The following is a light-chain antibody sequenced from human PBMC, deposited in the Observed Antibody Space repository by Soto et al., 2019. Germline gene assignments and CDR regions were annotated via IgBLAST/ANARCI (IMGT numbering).Light chain of an antibody. CDR3: QQHNNLPLT. V-gene: IGKV3-11*01. Sequence: EIVLTQSPATLSLSPGERATLSCRASQSISVYLAWYQHKPGQAPRLLISDASTRANGIPARFSGSGSGTDFTLTISSLEPEDSAVYFCQQHNNLPLTFGGGTKVEIK. CDR1: QSISVY. J-gene: IGKJ4*01. CDR2: DAS.